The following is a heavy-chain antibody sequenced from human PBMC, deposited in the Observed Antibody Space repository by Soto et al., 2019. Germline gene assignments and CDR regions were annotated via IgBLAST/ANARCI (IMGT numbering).Heavy chain of an antibody. CDR2: IIPIFGTA. CDR3: ARGVICSSTSCRGWFDP. V-gene: IGHV1-69*06. CDR1: GGTFSSYA. J-gene: IGHJ5*02. D-gene: IGHD2-2*01. Sequence: QVQLVQSGAEVKKPGSSVKVSCKASGGTFSSYAISWVRQAPGQGLEWMGGIIPIFGTANYAQKFQGRVTITADKSTSTAYMELSSLRSEDTAVYYGARGVICSSTSCRGWFDPWCQGTLVTVSS.